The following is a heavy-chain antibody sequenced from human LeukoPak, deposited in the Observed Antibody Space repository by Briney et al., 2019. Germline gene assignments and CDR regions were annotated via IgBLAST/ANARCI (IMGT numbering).Heavy chain of an antibody. Sequence: ASVEVSCKASGYTFTSYYMHWVRQAPGQGLEWMGGIIPIFGTANYAQKFQGRVTITADESTSTAYMELSSLRSEDTAVYYCAITPGDSSGWYYFDYWGQGTLVTVSS. V-gene: IGHV1-69*13. CDR2: IIPIFGTA. CDR1: GYTFTSYY. J-gene: IGHJ4*02. CDR3: AITPGDSSGWYYFDY. D-gene: IGHD6-19*01.